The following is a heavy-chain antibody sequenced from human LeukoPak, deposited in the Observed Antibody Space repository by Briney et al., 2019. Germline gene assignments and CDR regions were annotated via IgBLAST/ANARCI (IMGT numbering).Heavy chain of an antibody. CDR1: GFTFNTYT. Sequence: PGGSLRLSCAGSGFTFNTYTMNWVRQAPGKGLEWISYITDSTSTIYYADSVKGRFTISIDNAKNSLYLHMNSLSAEDTAVYYCARAVPLQLELDYWGQGTLVTVSS. J-gene: IGHJ4*02. D-gene: IGHD1-1*01. V-gene: IGHV3-48*04. CDR3: ARAVPLQLELDY. CDR2: ITDSTSTI.